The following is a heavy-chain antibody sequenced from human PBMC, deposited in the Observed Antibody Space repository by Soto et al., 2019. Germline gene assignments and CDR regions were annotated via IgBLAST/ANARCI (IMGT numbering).Heavy chain of an antibody. Sequence: LSLTCAVYGGSFSGYYWSWIRQPPGKGLEWIGEINHSGSTNYNPSLKSRVTISVDTSKNQFSLKLSSVTAADTAVYYCARGVILPDYWGQGTLVTVSS. CDR3: ARGVILPDY. CDR1: GGSFSGYY. V-gene: IGHV4-34*01. J-gene: IGHJ4*02. CDR2: INHSGST.